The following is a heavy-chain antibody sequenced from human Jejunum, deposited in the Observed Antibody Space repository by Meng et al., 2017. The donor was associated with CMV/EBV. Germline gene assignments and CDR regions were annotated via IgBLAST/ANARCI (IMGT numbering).Heavy chain of an antibody. Sequence: GFIFNSYSMNWVRQAPGKGLEWVSGLSGNSGATYYADSVRGRFTISRDNSKNTLYLQMNSLRGEDTAVYYCAKDRDQLLMSYLDHWGQGTLVTVSS. CDR3: AKDRDQLLMSYLDH. J-gene: IGHJ4*02. CDR1: GFIFNSYS. CDR2: LSGNSGAT. V-gene: IGHV3-23*01. D-gene: IGHD2-2*01.